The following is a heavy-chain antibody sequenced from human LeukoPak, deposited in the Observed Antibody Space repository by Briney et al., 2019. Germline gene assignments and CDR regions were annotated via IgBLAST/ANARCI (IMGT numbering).Heavy chain of an antibody. Sequence: GWSLRLSCAASGFTFSSYGMHWFRQAPGKGLEWVAVISYDGSNKYYADSVKGRFTISRDNSKNTLYLQMNSLRAEDTAVYYCAKDGWTDAFDVWGQGTMVTVSS. CDR2: ISYDGSNK. J-gene: IGHJ3*01. CDR1: GFTFSSYG. V-gene: IGHV3-30*18. D-gene: IGHD6-19*01. CDR3: AKDGWTDAFDV.